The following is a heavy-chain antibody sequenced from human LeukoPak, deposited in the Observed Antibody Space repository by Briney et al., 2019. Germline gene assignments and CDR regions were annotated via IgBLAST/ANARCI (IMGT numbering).Heavy chain of an antibody. CDR2: IYYSGNT. J-gene: IGHJ4*02. D-gene: IGHD6-19*01. CDR1: GGSISTSRYY. V-gene: IGHV4-39*01. Sequence: SETLSLTCTVSGGSISTSRYYWGWIRQPPGKGLEWIGSIYYSGNTYYNPSLKSRVTISLDTSKNQFSLKLTSVTAADTAVYHCAPVQWLADTWGYWGQGTLVTVSS. CDR3: APVQWLADTWGY.